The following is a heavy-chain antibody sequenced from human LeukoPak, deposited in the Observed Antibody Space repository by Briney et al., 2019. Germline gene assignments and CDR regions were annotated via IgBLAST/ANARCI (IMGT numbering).Heavy chain of an antibody. CDR3: ARGRYCSGGSCYFNWFDP. J-gene: IGHJ5*02. Sequence: SQTLSLTCTVSGGSISSGGYYWSWIRQHPGKGLEWIVYIYYSGSTYYNPSLKSRVTISVDTSKNQFSLKLSSVTAADTAVYYCARGRYCSGGSCYFNWFDPWGQGTLVTVSS. CDR2: IYYSGST. CDR1: GGSISSGGYY. D-gene: IGHD2-15*01. V-gene: IGHV4-31*03.